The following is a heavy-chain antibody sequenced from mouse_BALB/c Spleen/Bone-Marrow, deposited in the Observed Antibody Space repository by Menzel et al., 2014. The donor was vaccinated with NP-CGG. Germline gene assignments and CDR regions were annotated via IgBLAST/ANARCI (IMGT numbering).Heavy chain of an antibody. CDR2: IWGDGST. Sequence: QVQLQQSGTGLVAPSQSLSITCTVSGFSLXSYGVSWVRQPPGKGLEWLGVIWGDGSTNYHSALISRLSISKDNSKSQVFLKLNSLQTGDTATYYCAKQDYYRYDYAMDYWGQGTSVTVST. CDR1: GFSLXSYG. D-gene: IGHD2-14*01. CDR3: AKQDYYRYDYAMDY. V-gene: IGHV2-3*01. J-gene: IGHJ4*01.